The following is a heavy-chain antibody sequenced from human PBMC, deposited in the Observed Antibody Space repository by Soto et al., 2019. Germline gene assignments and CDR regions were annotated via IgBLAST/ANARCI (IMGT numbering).Heavy chain of an antibody. D-gene: IGHD3-16*01. CDR1: GYIFVNYG. J-gene: IGHJ6*02. Sequence: QVQLVQSGDEVRKPGSSVKVSCKASGYIFVNYGIARVRQAPGQGLEWMGWISPYSGNTHYASKVQGRLTMTTDTAPSTAHMALGSLTSADTAVYYCAMVENYVTPTPQDVWGQGTTVTVSS. CDR2: ISPYSGNT. V-gene: IGHV1-18*01. CDR3: AMVENYVTPTPQDV.